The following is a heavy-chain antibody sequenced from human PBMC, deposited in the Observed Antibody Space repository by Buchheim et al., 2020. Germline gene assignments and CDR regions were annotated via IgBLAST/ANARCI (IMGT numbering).Heavy chain of an antibody. CDR1: GYSFTSYW. CDR3: ASGPRDSSGYYYLISYYFDY. D-gene: IGHD3-22*01. Sequence: EVQLVQSGAEVKKPGESLRISCKGSGYSFTSYWISWVRQMPGKGLEWMGRIDPSDSYTNYSPSFQGHVTISADKSISTAYPQWSSLKASDTAMYYCASGPRDSSGYYYLISYYFDYWGQGTL. J-gene: IGHJ4*02. CDR2: IDPSDSYT. V-gene: IGHV5-10-1*03.